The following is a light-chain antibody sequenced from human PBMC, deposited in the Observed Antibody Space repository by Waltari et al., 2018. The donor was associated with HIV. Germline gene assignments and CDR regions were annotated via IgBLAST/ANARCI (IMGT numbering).Light chain of an antibody. CDR1: RSNIGSNA. J-gene: IGLJ3*02. V-gene: IGLV1-44*01. CDR3: AAWDASLNNWV. CDR2: TNN. Sequence: QSVLTQPPSASGTPGQRVTISCSGSRSNIGSNALHWYQHFPGKAPKLLIHTNNQRPSGVPDRFSGSNSGTSASLAISGLQSEDEADYYCAAWDASLNNWVFGGGTKLTVL.